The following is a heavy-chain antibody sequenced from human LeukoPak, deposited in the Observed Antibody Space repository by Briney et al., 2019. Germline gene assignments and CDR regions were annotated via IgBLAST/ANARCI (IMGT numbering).Heavy chain of an antibody. J-gene: IGHJ6*02. CDR2: IYYSGST. CDR1: GGSISSYY. CDR3: ARDSGQWLVPRGDYYYGMDV. V-gene: IGHV4-59*01. D-gene: IGHD6-19*01. Sequence: PSETLSLTCTVSGGSISSYYWSWIRRPPGKGLEWIGYIYYSGSTNYNPSLKSRVTISVDTSKNQFSLKLSSVTAADTAVYYCARDSGQWLVPRGDYYYGMDVWGQGTTVTVSS.